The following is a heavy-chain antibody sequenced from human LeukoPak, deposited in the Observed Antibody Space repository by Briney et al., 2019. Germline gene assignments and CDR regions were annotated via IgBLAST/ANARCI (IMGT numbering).Heavy chain of an antibody. CDR3: ARAGRWEGRPHAFDI. J-gene: IGHJ3*02. CDR2: IYHSGST. D-gene: IGHD1-26*01. Sequence: TSETLSLTCIVSVYSISSGYYWGWIRQPPGKGLEWIGSIYHSGSTYYNPSLKSRVTISVDTSKNQFSLKLNSVTAADTAVYYCARAGRWEGRPHAFDIWGQGTMLTVSS. V-gene: IGHV4-38-2*02. CDR1: VYSISSGYY.